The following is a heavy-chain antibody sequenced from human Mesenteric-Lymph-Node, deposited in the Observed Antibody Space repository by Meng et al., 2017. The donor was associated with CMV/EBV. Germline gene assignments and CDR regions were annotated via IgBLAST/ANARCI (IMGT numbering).Heavy chain of an antibody. J-gene: IGHJ4*02. V-gene: IGHV3-23*01. CDR2: ISGSGDST. CDR3: AKSNSTLRGARDY. D-gene: IGHD3-10*01. Sequence: GESLKISCAASGFTFSSYAMSWVRQAPGKGLEWVSHISGSGDSTYHTDSVKGRFTISRDSSKNTLFLQMNSLRAEDTAVYYCAKSNSTLRGARDYWAQGTLVTVSS. CDR1: GFTFSSYA.